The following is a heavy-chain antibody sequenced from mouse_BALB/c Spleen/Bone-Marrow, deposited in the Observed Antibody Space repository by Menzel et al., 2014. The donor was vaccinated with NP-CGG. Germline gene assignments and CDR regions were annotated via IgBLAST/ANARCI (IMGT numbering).Heavy chain of an antibody. CDR1: GYAFTNYW. V-gene: IGHV1-63*01. Sequence: QVQLQQSGTELVRPGTSVKISCKASGYAFTNYWLGWVKQRPGHGLEWIGDIYPGSGNTYYNEKFKGKATLTADKSSSTAYMRLSGLTSEDSAVYFCTRRRSLDYWGQGTTLTVSS. J-gene: IGHJ2*01. CDR3: TRRRSLDY. CDR2: IYPGSGNT.